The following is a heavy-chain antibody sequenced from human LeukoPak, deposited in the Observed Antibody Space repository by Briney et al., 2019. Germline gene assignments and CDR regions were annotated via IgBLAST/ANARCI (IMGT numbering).Heavy chain of an antibody. V-gene: IGHV1-69*13. CDR3: ARDVARGKEYYFDY. Sequence: SVKVSCEASGGTFSSYAISWVRQAPGQGLEWMGGIIPIFGTANYAQKFQGRVTITADESTSTAYMELSSLRSEDTAVYYCARDVARGKEYYFDYWGQGTLVTVSS. CDR1: GGTFSSYA. J-gene: IGHJ4*02. D-gene: IGHD4-23*01. CDR2: IIPIFGTA.